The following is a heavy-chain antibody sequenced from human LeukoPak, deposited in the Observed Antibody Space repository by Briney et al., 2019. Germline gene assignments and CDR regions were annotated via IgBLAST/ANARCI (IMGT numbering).Heavy chain of an antibody. CDR1: GGTFSSYA. Sequence: GASVKVSCKASGGTFSSYAISWVRQAPGQGLEWMGGIIPIFGTANYAQKFQGRVTITADKSTSTAYMELSSLRSEDTAAYYCARRNEYQLLGAFDIWGQGTMVTVSS. CDR3: ARRNEYQLLGAFDI. D-gene: IGHD2-2*01. J-gene: IGHJ3*02. CDR2: IIPIFGTA. V-gene: IGHV1-69*06.